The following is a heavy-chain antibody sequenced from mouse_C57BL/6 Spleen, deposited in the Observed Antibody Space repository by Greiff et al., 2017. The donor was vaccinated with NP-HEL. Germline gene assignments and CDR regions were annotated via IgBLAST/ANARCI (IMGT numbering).Heavy chain of an antibody. V-gene: IGHV1-39*01. CDR3: ARWGLLTGAMDY. Sequence: LVESGASVKISCKASGYSFTDYNMNWVKQSNGKSLEWIGVINPNYGTTSYNQKFKGKATLTVDQSSSTAYMQLNSLTSEDSAVYYCARWGLLTGAMDYWGQGTSVTVSS. CDR1: GYSFTDYN. J-gene: IGHJ4*01. CDR2: INPNYGTT. D-gene: IGHD2-3*01.